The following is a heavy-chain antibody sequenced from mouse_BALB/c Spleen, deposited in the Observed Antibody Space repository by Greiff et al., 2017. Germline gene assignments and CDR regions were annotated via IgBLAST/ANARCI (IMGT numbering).Heavy chain of an antibody. CDR3: AREENAMDY. Sequence: EVQRVESGGGLVKPGGSLKLSCAASGFTFSSYAMSWVRQTPEKRLEWVASISSGGSTYYPDSVKGRFTISRDNARNILYLQMSSLRSEDTAMYYCAREENAMDYWGQGTSVTVSS. CDR2: ISSGGST. J-gene: IGHJ4*01. CDR1: GFTFSSYA. V-gene: IGHV5-6-5*01.